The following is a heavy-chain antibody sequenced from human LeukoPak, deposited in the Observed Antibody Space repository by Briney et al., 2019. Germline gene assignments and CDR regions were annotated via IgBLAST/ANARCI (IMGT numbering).Heavy chain of an antibody. CDR1: GYAFTSYG. Sequence: ASVKVSCKASGYAFTSYGISWVRQAPGQGLEWMGWISTYNGNTNYAQKLQGRVTTTTDTSTSTVYMELRSLRSDDTAVYYCARAFAHVGGYFDYWGQGTLVTVSS. CDR2: ISTYNGNT. J-gene: IGHJ4*02. CDR3: ARAFAHVGGYFDY. V-gene: IGHV1-18*01. D-gene: IGHD1-26*01.